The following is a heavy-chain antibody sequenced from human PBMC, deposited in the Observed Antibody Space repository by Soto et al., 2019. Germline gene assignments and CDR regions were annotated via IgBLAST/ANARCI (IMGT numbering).Heavy chain of an antibody. CDR3: AKKTDSSSPWGALDI. Sequence: EGQLLESGGGLVQPGGSLRLSCAASGFTFSSYAMTWVRQAPAQGLEWVSGISGSGGGTYYADSVKGRFTISRDSSKNTLYLQMDSLRAEDTAVYYCAKKTDSSSPWGALDIWGQGTMVSVSS. CDR2: ISGSGGGT. CDR1: GFTFSSYA. J-gene: IGHJ3*02. V-gene: IGHV3-23*01. D-gene: IGHD6-6*01.